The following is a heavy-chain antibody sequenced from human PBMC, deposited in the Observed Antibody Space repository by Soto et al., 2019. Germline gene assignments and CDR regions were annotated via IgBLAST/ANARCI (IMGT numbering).Heavy chain of an antibody. Sequence: GGSLRLSCAASGFTFSSYEMNWVRQAPGKGLEWVSYIKQDGTEKNYVDSVKGRFTISRDNARKSLYLQMDSLRAEDTAVYFCARGDTTMINGMDSFDIWGQGTMVT. CDR2: IKQDGTEK. CDR1: GFTFSSYE. D-gene: IGHD5-18*01. CDR3: ARGDTTMINGMDSFDI. V-gene: IGHV3-7*01. J-gene: IGHJ3*02.